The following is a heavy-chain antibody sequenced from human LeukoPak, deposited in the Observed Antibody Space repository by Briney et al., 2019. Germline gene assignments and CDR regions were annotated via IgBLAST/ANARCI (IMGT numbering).Heavy chain of an antibody. Sequence: SQTLSLTCAVSGGSISSGGYSWSWTRQPPGKGLGWIGYIYHSGSTYYNPSLKSRVTMSVDTSKNQFSLKLSSVTAADTAVYYCARVAIFGVVDYYFDYWGQGTLVPVSS. V-gene: IGHV4-30-2*01. CDR1: GGSISSGGYS. J-gene: IGHJ4*02. CDR3: ARVAIFGVVDYYFDY. CDR2: IYHSGST. D-gene: IGHD3-3*01.